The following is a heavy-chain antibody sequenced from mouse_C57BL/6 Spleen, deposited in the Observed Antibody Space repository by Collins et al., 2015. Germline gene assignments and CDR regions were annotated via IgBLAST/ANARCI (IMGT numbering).Heavy chain of an antibody. CDR1: GYTFTDYY. CDR3: ARSYYGSSYGYAMDY. V-gene: IGHV1-75*01. CDR2: IFPGSGST. Sequence: QVQLQQSGPELVKPGASVKISCKASGYTFTDYYINWVKQRPGQGLEWIGWIFPGSGSTYYNEKFKGKATLTVDKSSSTAYMLLSSLTSEDSAVYFCARSYYGSSYGYAMDYWGQGTSATVSS. J-gene: IGHJ4*01. D-gene: IGHD1-1*01.